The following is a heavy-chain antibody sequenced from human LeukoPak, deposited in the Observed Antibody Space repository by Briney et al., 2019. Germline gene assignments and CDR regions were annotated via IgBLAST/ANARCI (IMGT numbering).Heavy chain of an antibody. CDR3: ARDLPYSSTWESIDY. V-gene: IGHV1-18*01. J-gene: IGHJ4*02. CDR2: ISAYNGNT. D-gene: IGHD6-13*01. CDR1: GYTFTSYG. Sequence: ASVKVSCKASGYTFTSYGIIWVRQAPGQGLERMGWISAYNGNTNYAQKFQGRVTMTTDTSTSTAYMELRSLRSDDTALYYCARDLPYSSTWESIDYWGQGTLVTVSS.